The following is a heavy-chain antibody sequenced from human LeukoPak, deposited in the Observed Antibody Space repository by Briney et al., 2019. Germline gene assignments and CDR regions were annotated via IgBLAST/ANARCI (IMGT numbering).Heavy chain of an antibody. Sequence: GGSLRLSCAASGFTFRTYGMHWVRQAPGKGLEWVAVISYDGTNEYYTYSVKGRFTISRDNSKNTLDLQMNSLRAEDTAIYYCAKDSWYCSGGSCQTFDYCGQGTLVTVSS. J-gene: IGHJ4*02. CDR2: ISYDGTNE. CDR1: GFTFRTYG. D-gene: IGHD2-15*01. CDR3: AKDSWYCSGGSCQTFDY. V-gene: IGHV3-30*18.